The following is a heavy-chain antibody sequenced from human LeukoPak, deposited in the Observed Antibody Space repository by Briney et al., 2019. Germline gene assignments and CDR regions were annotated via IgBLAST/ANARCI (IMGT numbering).Heavy chain of an antibody. CDR2: IRHDGGEM. CDR3: ARPSYISGSYFDY. D-gene: IGHD3-10*01. J-gene: IGHJ4*02. CDR1: GFTFSSYW. V-gene: IGHV3-7*01. Sequence: PGGSLRLSCIASGFTFSSYWMGWVRQAPGKGPKGVANIRHDGGEMYYMDSMKGRFTISRDNAKNSLYLQMNSLRVEDTAVYYCARPSYISGSYFDYWGQGTLVTVS.